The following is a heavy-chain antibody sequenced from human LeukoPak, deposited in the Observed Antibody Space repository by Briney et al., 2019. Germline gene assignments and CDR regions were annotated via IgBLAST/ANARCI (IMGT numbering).Heavy chain of an antibody. D-gene: IGHD6-19*01. J-gene: IGHJ4*02. CDR1: GFTFADFT. Sequence: GGSLRLSCTASGFTFADFTVSWFRQSPGQGLEWVGFIRSDVYGGTTEHAASVEARFTISRDDSNSIAYLQMNSLKTEDTAVYYCTRGSGRYVMVDWWGQGTLVTVSS. CDR3: TRGSGRYVMVDW. V-gene: IGHV3-49*03. CDR2: IRSDVYGGTT.